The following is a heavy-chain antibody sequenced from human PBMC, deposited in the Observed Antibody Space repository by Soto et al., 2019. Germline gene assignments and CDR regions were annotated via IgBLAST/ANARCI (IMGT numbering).Heavy chain of an antibody. CDR2: ISYDGSNK. CDR3: AKSLEWLFTIDY. J-gene: IGHJ4*02. V-gene: IGHV3-30*18. Sequence: PGGSLRLSCAASGFTFSSYGMHWVRQAPGKGLEWVAVISYDGSNKYYADSVKGRFTISRDNSKNTLYLQMNSLRAEDTAVYYCAKSLEWLFTIDYWGQGTLVTVSS. CDR1: GFTFSSYG. D-gene: IGHD3-3*01.